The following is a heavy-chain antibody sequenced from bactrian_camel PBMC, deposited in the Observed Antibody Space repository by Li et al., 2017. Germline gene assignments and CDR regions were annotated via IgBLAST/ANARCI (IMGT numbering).Heavy chain of an antibody. CDR2: IDTDGGE. D-gene: IGHD1*01. J-gene: IGHJ6*01. CDR3: AADKWCVRSDALDPKRNFGY. CDR1: GYVGGTHC. Sequence: HVQLVESGGGSVQAGGSLRLSCAVSGYVGGTHCMGWFRQAPGKEREGVAVIDTDGGERYAASVKGRFAISRDSATNTLYLQMNDLKPDDTATYYCAADKWCVRSDALDPKRNFGYWGQGTQVTVS. V-gene: IGHV3S1*01.